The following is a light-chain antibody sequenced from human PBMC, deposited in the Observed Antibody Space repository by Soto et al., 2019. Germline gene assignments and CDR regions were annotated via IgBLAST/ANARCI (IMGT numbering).Light chain of an antibody. V-gene: IGKV1-39*01. CDR2: AAS. CDR1: QSISSY. Sequence: DIQMTQSPSSLSASVGDRVTITCRASQSISSYLNWYQQKPGKAPKLLIYAASSLQSGVPSRYSGSGSGTDFPLTISSLQPEDFATYYCQQSYNTPRTFGQGTKLEIK. CDR3: QQSYNTPRT. J-gene: IGKJ2*01.